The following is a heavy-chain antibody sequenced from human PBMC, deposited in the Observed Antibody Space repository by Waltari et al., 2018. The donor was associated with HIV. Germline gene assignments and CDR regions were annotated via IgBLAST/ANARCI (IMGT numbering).Heavy chain of an antibody. J-gene: IGHJ4*02. CDR2: FYYGGSS. Sequence: QVQLQESGPGLVRPSETLSLTCTVSGDSISGYYWGWIRQPPGKGLEWFAYFYYGGSSNYNPSLKSRVKISQYTSRNQLSLTLTSVTAADAAVYYCATGGRTGYYFDFWGQGVRVTVSS. D-gene: IGHD3-16*01. CDR1: GDSISGYY. V-gene: IGHV4-59*01. CDR3: ATGGRTGYYFDF.